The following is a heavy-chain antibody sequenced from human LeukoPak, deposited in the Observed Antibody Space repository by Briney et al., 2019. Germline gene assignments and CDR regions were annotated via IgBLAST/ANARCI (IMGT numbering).Heavy chain of an antibody. CDR2: IDGSSSRI. Sequence: GGSLRLSCAASGFTFSDYYLSWIRQAPGKGLEWVSYIDGSSSRINYADSVKGRFTISRDNAKNSLFLQMNSLTVEDTAVYYCASRVAFDIWGLGTMVTVSS. J-gene: IGHJ3*02. CDR3: ASRVAFDI. D-gene: IGHD3-3*01. CDR1: GFTFSDYY. V-gene: IGHV3-11*01.